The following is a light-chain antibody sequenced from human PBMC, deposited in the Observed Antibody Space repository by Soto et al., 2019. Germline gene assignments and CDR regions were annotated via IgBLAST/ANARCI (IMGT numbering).Light chain of an antibody. CDR1: QSVLYSSNNKNY. CDR2: WAS. V-gene: IGKV4-1*01. CDR3: QQYYSTPWT. J-gene: IGKJ1*01. Sequence: DIVMTQSPDSLAVSXGERATINCKSSQSVLYSSNNKNYLAWYQQKPGQPPKLLIYWASTRESGVXXXXXXXXXXXXXXXXISSLQAEDVAVYYCQQYYSTPWTFGQGTKVEXK.